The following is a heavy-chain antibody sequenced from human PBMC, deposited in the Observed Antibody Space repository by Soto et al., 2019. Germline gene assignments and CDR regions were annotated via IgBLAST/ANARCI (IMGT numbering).Heavy chain of an antibody. CDR1: GFIVSRSY. Sequence: EVQLVESGGGLVRPGGSLRLSCGVSGFIVSRSYMTWVRQAPGKGLEWVSSLYSGGSSYYSDSVKGRFTISRDNSENTLSLQMNSVRAEDTAVYYCARLGYFEDSGYSYFDSWGHGTLVTVSS. J-gene: IGHJ5*01. CDR3: ARLGYFEDSGYSYFDS. CDR2: LYSGGSS. V-gene: IGHV3-53*01. D-gene: IGHD3-22*01.